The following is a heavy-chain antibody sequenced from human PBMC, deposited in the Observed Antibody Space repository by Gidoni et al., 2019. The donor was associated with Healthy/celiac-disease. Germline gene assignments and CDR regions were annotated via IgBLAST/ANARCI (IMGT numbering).Heavy chain of an antibody. CDR2: IYYSGST. D-gene: IGHD6-19*01. J-gene: IGHJ5*02. V-gene: IGHV4-39*07. CDR1: GGSISSSSYY. CDR3: ARERGAVAERDWFDP. Sequence: QLQLQESGPGLVKPSETLSLTCPVSGGSISSSSYYWGWIRQPPGKGLEWIGSIYYSGSTYYNPSLKSRVTISVDTSKNQFSLKLSSVTAADTAVYYCARERGAVAERDWFDPWGQGTLVTVSS.